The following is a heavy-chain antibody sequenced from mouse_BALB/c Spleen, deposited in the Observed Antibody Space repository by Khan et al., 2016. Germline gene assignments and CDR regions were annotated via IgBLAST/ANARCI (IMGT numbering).Heavy chain of an antibody. V-gene: IGHV3-8*02. J-gene: IGHJ4*01. Sequence: EVQLQESGPSLVKPSQTLSLTCSVTGDSITSGYWNWIRKFPGNKLEYMGYISYSGSTYYNPSLKSRISITRDTSKNQYYLQLHSVTTEDTATSYCARYDGSSYVIAMDYWGQGTSVTVSS. D-gene: IGHD1-1*01. CDR3: ARYDGSSYVIAMDY. CDR1: GDSITSGY. CDR2: ISYSGST.